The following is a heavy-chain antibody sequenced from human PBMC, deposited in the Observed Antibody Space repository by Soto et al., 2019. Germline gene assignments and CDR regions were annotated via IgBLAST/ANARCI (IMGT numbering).Heavy chain of an antibody. J-gene: IGHJ1*01. Sequence: GGSLRLSCAASGFTVSSNYMGWVRQAPGKGLEWVSVIYSGGSTYYADSVKGRFTISRDNSKNTLYLQMNSLRAEDTAVYYCARGGYYDSSGYHVYFQHWGQGTLVTVSS. CDR2: IYSGGST. D-gene: IGHD3-22*01. CDR1: GFTVSSNY. V-gene: IGHV3-66*01. CDR3: ARGGYYDSSGYHVYFQH.